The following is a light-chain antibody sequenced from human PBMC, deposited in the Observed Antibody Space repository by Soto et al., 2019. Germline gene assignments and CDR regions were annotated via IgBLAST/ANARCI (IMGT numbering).Light chain of an antibody. CDR1: SSDVGGYDY. CDR3: ISYTDRQSYL. V-gene: IGLV2-8*01. CDR2: EVT. J-gene: IGLJ1*01. Sequence: QSVLTQPPSASGSPGQSVTISCTGTSSDVGGYDYVSWYQQHPGKAPKLMIYEVTKRPSGVPDRFSGSKSGNTASLTVSGPQAEDEADYYCISYTDRQSYLFGTGTKVTVL.